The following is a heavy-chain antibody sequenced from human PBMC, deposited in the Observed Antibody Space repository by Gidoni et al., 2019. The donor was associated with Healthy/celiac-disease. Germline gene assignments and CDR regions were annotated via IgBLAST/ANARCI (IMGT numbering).Heavy chain of an antibody. CDR3: AKEFSGSWFGELFPNSLYYYYGMDV. J-gene: IGHJ6*02. CDR1: GFTFSSYG. CDR2: ISYDGSNK. D-gene: IGHD3-10*01. Sequence: QVQLVESGGGVVQPGRSLRLSCAASGFTFSSYGMHWVRQAPGKGLEWVAVISYDGSNKYYADSVKGRFTISRDNSKNTLYLQMNSLRAEDTAVYYCAKEFSGSWFGELFPNSLYYYYGMDVWGQGTTVTVSS. V-gene: IGHV3-30*18.